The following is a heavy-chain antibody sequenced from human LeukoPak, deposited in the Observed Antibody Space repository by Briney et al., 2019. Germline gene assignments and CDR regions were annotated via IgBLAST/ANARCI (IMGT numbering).Heavy chain of an antibody. Sequence: SETLSLTCAVYGGSLSGYYWSWIRQPPGKGLEWIGEINHSGSTNYNPSLKSRVTISVDTSKNQFSLKLSSVTAADTAVYYCARATGRGSGSYYCDYWGQGTLVTVSS. CDR2: INHSGST. J-gene: IGHJ4*02. CDR1: GGSLSGYY. D-gene: IGHD1-26*01. CDR3: ARATGRGSGSYYCDY. V-gene: IGHV4-34*01.